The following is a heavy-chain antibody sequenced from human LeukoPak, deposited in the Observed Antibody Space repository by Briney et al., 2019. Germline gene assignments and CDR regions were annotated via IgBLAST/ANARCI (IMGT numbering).Heavy chain of an antibody. CDR1: GYTFTDYH. J-gene: IGHJ4*02. D-gene: IGHD3-22*01. CDR3: ARLYYDSSGDY. CDR2: INPNSGGT. Sequence: ASVTVSCTASGYTFTDYHMHWVRQAPGQGLEWMGRINPNSGGTNYAQKFQGRVTMTRDTSITTAYMELSSLRSDDTALYYCARLYYDSSGDYWGQGTLVTVSS. V-gene: IGHV1-2*06.